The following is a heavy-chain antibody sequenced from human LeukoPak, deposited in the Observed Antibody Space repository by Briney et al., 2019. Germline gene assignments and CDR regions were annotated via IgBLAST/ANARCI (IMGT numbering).Heavy chain of an antibody. CDR3: ARDLPPAPWNGMDV. V-gene: IGHV3-74*01. Sequence: PGGSLRLSCAASGFTFSSNWMHWVRQAPGKGLVWVSRINNDGSGAIYADSVKGRFTISRDNAKNTLYLQMNSLRVDDTAAYYCARDLPPAPWNGMDVWGQGTTVTVSS. D-gene: IGHD2-2*01. CDR2: INNDGSGA. J-gene: IGHJ6*02. CDR1: GFTFSSNW.